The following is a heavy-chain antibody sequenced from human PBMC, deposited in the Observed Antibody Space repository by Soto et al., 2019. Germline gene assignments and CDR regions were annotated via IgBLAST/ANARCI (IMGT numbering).Heavy chain of an antibody. V-gene: IGHV4-31*03. CDR1: GGSISSGGYY. D-gene: IGHD2-2*01. Sequence: PSETLSLTCTVSGGSISSGGYYWSWIRQHPGKGLEWIGYIYYSGSTYYNPSPKSRVTISVDTSKNQFSLKLSSVTAADTAVYYCARSPYIVVVPAAEGSWFDPWGQGTLVTVSS. CDR3: ARSPYIVVVPAAEGSWFDP. J-gene: IGHJ5*02. CDR2: IYYSGST.